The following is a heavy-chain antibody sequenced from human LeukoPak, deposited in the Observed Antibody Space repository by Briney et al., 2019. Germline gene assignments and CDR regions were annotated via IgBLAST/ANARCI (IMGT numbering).Heavy chain of an antibody. Sequence: SETLSLTCTVSGGSISSYCWSWIRQPPGKGLEWIGYIYYSGSTNYNPSLKSRVTISVDTSKNQFSLKLSSVTAADTAVYYCARGFYGSGTLDYWGQGTLVTVSS. CDR1: GGSISSYC. CDR3: ARGFYGSGTLDY. J-gene: IGHJ4*02. CDR2: IYYSGST. V-gene: IGHV4-59*01. D-gene: IGHD3-10*01.